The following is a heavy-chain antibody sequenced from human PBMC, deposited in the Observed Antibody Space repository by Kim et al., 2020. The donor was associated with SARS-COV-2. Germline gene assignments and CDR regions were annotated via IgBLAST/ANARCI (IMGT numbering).Heavy chain of an antibody. D-gene: IGHD1-7*01. CDR2: ISGSGGST. V-gene: IGHV3-23*01. CDR1: GFTFSSYA. Sequence: GGSLRLSCAASGFTFSSYAMSWVRQAPGKGLEWVSAISGSGGSTYYADSVKGRFTISRDNSKNTLYLQMNSLRAEDTAVYYCAKDPRYNWNYSSFDYWGQGTLVTVSS. CDR3: AKDPRYNWNYSSFDY. J-gene: IGHJ4*02.